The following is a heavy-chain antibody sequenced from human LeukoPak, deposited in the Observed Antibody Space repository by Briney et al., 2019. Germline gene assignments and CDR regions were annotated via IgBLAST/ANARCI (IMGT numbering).Heavy chain of an antibody. D-gene: IGHD3-22*01. CDR2: ISGSGGST. Sequence: GGSLRLSCEASGFTFSSYAMSWVRQAPGKGLEWVSAISGSGGSTYYADSVKGRFTISRDNSKNTLYLQMNSLRAEDTAVYYCAKVPGYYDSSGYYRSSDYWGQGTLVTVSS. J-gene: IGHJ4*02. CDR3: AKVPGYYDSSGYYRSSDY. CDR1: GFTFSSYA. V-gene: IGHV3-23*01.